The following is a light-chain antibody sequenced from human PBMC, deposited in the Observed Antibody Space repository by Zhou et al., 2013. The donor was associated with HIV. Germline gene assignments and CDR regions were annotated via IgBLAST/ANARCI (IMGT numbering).Light chain of an antibody. CDR1: QSISDW. CDR2: KAS. V-gene: IGKV1-5*03. CDR3: QQYNTYSRD. Sequence: DIQMTQSPSTLSASIGDRVIITCRASQSISDWLAWYQQKPGKAPKVLIYKASTLESGVPSRFAGSGSGTEFTLTIASLQPDDIATYYCQQYNTYSRDFGQGTKVEIK. J-gene: IGKJ1*01.